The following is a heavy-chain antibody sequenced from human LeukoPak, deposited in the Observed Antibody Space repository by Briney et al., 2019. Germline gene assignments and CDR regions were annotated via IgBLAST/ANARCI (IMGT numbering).Heavy chain of an antibody. J-gene: IGHJ6*02. D-gene: IGHD6-6*01. CDR3: AREGAARNYYYGMDV. CDR2: IYHSGST. CDR1: GGSISSGGYS. V-gene: IGHV4-30-2*01. Sequence: PSETLSLTCAVSGGSISSGGYSWSWIRQPPGKGLEWIGYIYHSGSTYYSPSLKGRVTISVDRSKNQFSLKLSSVTAADTAVYYCAREGAARNYYYGMDVWGQGTTVTVSS.